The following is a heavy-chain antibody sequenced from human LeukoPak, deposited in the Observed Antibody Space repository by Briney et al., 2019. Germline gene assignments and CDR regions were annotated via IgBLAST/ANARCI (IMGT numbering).Heavy chain of an antibody. CDR1: GFSFSSYA. Sequence: GGSLRLSCAASGFSFSSYAMSWVRPAPGKGLEWVSAISCSGGSTYYADSVKGRFTISRDNSKNTLYLQMNRLRAEETAVYYCAKEGSMVVVVSHDYWGQGTLVTVSS. J-gene: IGHJ4*02. D-gene: IGHD3-22*01. CDR2: ISCSGGST. V-gene: IGHV3-23*01. CDR3: AKEGSMVVVVSHDY.